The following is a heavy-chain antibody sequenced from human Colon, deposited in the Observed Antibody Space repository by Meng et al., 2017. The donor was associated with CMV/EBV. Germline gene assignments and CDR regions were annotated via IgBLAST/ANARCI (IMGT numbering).Heavy chain of an antibody. CDR1: GCTFTNYY. D-gene: IGHD3-10*01. CDR2: INPNGGTT. Sequence: ASVKVSCKASGCTFTNYYMHWVRQAPGHGLEWMGIINPNGGTTTYEKKFQGRVTMTRDTSTTTVYLDLSSLRSEDTAVYYCARDPYGAGSSALDYWGQGTLVTVSS. CDR3: ARDPYGAGSSALDY. J-gene: IGHJ4*02. V-gene: IGHV1-46*01.